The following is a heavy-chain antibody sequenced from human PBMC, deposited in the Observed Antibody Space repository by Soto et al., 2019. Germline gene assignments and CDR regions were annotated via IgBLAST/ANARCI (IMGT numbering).Heavy chain of an antibody. V-gene: IGHV1-69*01. CDR2: IIPIFGTA. J-gene: IGHJ4*02. CDR3: ARGWGYDSNDYYYAY. D-gene: IGHD3-22*01. Sequence: QVQLVQSGAEVRKPGSSVKVSCKASGGTFSRHAISWVRQAPGRGLEWMGGIIPIFGTANHTQKLQGRVTIIADESTSTVYMELGSLRSEDTAMYYCARGWGYDSNDYYYAYWGQGTLVIVSS. CDR1: GGTFSRHA.